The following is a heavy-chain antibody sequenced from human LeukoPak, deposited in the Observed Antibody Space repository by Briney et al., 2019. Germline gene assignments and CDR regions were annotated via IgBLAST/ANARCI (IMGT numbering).Heavy chain of an antibody. CDR1: GGSISSSSYY. D-gene: IGHD2-2*01. CDR3: ARHKSVVVPAAITWWFDP. Sequence: SETLSLTCTVSGGSISSSSYYWGWIRQSPGKGLEWIGSIYYSGSTYYNPSLKSRVTISVDTSKNQFSLKLSSVTAADTAVYYCARHKSVVVPAAITWWFDPWGQGTLVTVSS. CDR2: IYYSGST. V-gene: IGHV4-39*01. J-gene: IGHJ5*02.